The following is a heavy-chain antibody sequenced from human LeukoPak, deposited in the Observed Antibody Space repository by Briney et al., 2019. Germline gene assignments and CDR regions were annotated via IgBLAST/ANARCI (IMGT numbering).Heavy chain of an antibody. CDR2: ISYDGSNK. CDR1: GFTFSSYA. D-gene: IGHD2-2*01. CDR3: ARDQDCSTTGCYGPLDY. J-gene: IGHJ4*02. Sequence: GGSLRLSCAASGFTFSSYAMHWVRQAPGKGLEWVAVISYDGSNKYYADSVKGRFTISRDNSKNTLYLQMNSLRAEDTAVYYCARDQDCSTTGCYGPLDYWGQGTLVTVSS. V-gene: IGHV3-30*04.